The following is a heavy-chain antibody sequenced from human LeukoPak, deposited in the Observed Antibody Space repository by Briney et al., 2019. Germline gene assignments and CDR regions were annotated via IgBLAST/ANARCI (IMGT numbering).Heavy chain of an antibody. CDR1: GGSFSGYY. J-gene: IGHJ5*02. Sequence: TSETLSLTCAVYGGSFSGYYWSWIRQPPGKGLEWIGEINHSGSTNYNPSLKSRVTISVDTSKNQFSLKLSSVTAADTAVYYCARGIGTSLKILRRKRNWFDPWGQGTLVTVSS. D-gene: IGHD6-13*01. CDR3: ARGIGTSLKILRRKRNWFDP. V-gene: IGHV4-34*01. CDR2: INHSGST.